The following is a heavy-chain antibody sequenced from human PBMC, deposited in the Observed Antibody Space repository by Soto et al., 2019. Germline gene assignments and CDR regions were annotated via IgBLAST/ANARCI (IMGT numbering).Heavy chain of an antibody. CDR1: GGSMDAYY. J-gene: IGHJ4*02. CDR3: ARGAKDYDSSGYPLDY. CDR2: IYYSGST. Sequence: SETLSLTCSVSGGSMDAYYWTWIRQPPGKGLEWIGYIYYSGSTYYNPSLKSRVTISVDTSKNQFSLKLSSVTAADTAVYYCARGAKDYDSSGYPLDYWGQGTLVTVSS. V-gene: IGHV4-59*12. D-gene: IGHD3-22*01.